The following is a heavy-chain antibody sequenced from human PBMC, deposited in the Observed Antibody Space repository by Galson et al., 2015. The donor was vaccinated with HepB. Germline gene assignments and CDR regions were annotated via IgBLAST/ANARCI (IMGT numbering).Heavy chain of an antibody. V-gene: IGHV3-49*03. CDR3: AREKNWWFDP. J-gene: IGHJ5*02. CDR2: IRSKTYGGTP. Sequence: SLRLSCAGSGFTFGDYAMSWFRQAQGKGLEWVSFIRSKTYGGTPEYAASVKGRFTISRDDSKSVAHLQMNSLKPDDTAVYYCAREKNWWFDPWGQGTLVTVSS. D-gene: IGHD1-1*01. CDR1: GFTFGDYA.